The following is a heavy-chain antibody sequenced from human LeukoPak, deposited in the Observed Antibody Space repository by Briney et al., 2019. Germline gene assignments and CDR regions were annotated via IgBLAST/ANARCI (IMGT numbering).Heavy chain of an antibody. CDR1: GFTFTGYY. V-gene: IGHV1-2*06. D-gene: IGHD3-3*01. CDR2: INPNSGET. Sequence: ASVKVSCRTSGFTFTGYYVHWIRQAPGQGLEWMGRINPNSGETIYAERSQGRVTMTRDTSISTAYMELSSLRSDDTAVYYCARDLVGGIWSAGFWGQGSLVTVSS. CDR3: ARDLVGGIWSAGF. J-gene: IGHJ4*02.